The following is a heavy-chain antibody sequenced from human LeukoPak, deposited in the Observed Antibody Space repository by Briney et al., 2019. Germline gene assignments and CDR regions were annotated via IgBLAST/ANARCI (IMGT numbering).Heavy chain of an antibody. CDR3: ARAERAAAVKLRY. D-gene: IGHD6-13*01. J-gene: IGHJ4*02. CDR1: GGSISSSNW. CDR2: IYHSGST. Sequence: SETLSLTCAVSGGSISSSNWWSWVRQPPGKGLEWIGEIYHSGSTNYNPSLKSRVTISVDKSKNQFSLRLSSVTAADTAVYYCARAERAAAVKLRYWGQGTLVTVSS. V-gene: IGHV4-4*02.